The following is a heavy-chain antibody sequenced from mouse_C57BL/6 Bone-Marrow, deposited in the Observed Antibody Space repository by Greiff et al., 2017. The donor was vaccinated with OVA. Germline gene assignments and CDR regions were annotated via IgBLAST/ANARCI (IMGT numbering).Heavy chain of an antibody. CDR3: TRAPYYYGSRDFDV. Sequence: EVQLVESGEGLVKPGGSLKLSCAASGFTFSSYAMSWVRQTPEKRLEWVAYISSGGDYIYYADTVKGRFTISRDNARNTLYLQMSSLKSEDTAMYYCTRAPYYYGSRDFDVWGTGTTVTVSS. D-gene: IGHD1-1*01. CDR1: GFTFSSYA. CDR2: ISSGGDYI. J-gene: IGHJ1*03. V-gene: IGHV5-9-1*02.